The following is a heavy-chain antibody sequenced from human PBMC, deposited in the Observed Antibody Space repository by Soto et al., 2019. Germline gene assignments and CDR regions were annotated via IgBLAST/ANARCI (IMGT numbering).Heavy chain of an antibody. CDR1: GGYISSGDCY. V-gene: IGHV4-30-4*01. D-gene: IGHD3-22*01. CDR3: ASYYDSSGEELRGSYGMDV. CDR2: IYYSGST. Sequence: SETLSLTCSVSGGYISSGDCYRSWIRQPPGKGLEWIGYIYYSGSTYYNPSLKSRVTISVDTSKNQFSLKLSSVTAADTAVYYCASYYDSSGEELRGSYGMDVWGQGTTVTVSS. J-gene: IGHJ6*02.